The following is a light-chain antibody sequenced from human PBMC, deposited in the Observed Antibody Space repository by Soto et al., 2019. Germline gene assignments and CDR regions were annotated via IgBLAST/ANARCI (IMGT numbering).Light chain of an antibody. V-gene: IGKV3-20*01. Sequence: EIVLTQSPGTLSLSPGERATLSCRASQSVSTNYLAWYQQKPGQSPRLLIYGATSRATGIPDRFSGSGSGTDFILTISRLEPEDFALYFCQQYGSSPYTFAQGTTLDIK. CDR1: QSVSTNY. CDR2: GAT. J-gene: IGKJ2*01. CDR3: QQYGSSPYT.